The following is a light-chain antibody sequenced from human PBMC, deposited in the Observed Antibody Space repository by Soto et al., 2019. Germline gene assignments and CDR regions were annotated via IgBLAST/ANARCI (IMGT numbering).Light chain of an antibody. CDR3: QHLNNYTPYT. CDR2: AAS. CDR1: QGISSD. Sequence: DIQLTQSPSFLSASVGDRVTITCRASQGISSDLAWYQQRPGKAPKLLIYAASTLQSGVPSRFSGSGSGTDFTLTISTLQHEDIETSCCQHLNNYTPYTFGQGTKVDIK. J-gene: IGKJ2*01. V-gene: IGKV1-9*01.